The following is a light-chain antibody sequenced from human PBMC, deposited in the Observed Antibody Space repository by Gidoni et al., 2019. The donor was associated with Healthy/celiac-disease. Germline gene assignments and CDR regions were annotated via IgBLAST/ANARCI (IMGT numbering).Light chain of an antibody. Sequence: QSALTQPRPVSGSPGQSVPISCTGTSSDVGGYNYVSWYQQHPGKAPKLMIYDVSKRPSGVPDRFSSSKSGNTASLTISGLQAEDEADYYCCSYAGSYTPFGGGTKLTVL. V-gene: IGLV2-11*01. CDR2: DVS. CDR3: CSYAGSYTP. J-gene: IGLJ2*01. CDR1: SSDVGGYNY.